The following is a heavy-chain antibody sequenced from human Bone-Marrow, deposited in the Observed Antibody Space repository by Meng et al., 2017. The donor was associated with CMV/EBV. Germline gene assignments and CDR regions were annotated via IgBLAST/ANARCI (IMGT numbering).Heavy chain of an antibody. CDR3: LRDYTAARPTYFDS. J-gene: IGHJ4*02. V-gene: IGHV4-39*07. D-gene: IGHD6-6*01. Sequence: GSLRLSCSVSGGSISSSDYYWGWIRQPPGKGLEWIGNIYYTGNTYYNPSLKSRVTISLDTSKNQFSLRLSSVTAADTAVHYCLRDYTAARPTYFDSWGQGTLVTVSS. CDR2: IYYTGNT. CDR1: GGSISSSDYY.